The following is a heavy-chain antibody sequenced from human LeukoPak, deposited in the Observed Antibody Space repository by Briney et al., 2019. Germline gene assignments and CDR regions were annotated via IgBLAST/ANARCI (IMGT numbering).Heavy chain of an antibody. CDR1: GFTFSSYS. D-gene: IGHD6-25*01. Sequence: GGSLRLSCAASGFTFSSYSMNWVRQAPGKGLEWVSSISSSSSYIYYADSVKGRFTIYRDTEKNSPYLQMNSLRAEDTAVYYCARDEAGYWGEGTLVTVFS. V-gene: IGHV3-21*01. J-gene: IGHJ4*02. CDR3: ARDEAGY. CDR2: ISSSSSYI.